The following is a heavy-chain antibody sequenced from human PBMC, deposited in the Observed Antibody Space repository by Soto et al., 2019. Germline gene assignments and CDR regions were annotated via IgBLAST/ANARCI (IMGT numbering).Heavy chain of an antibody. V-gene: IGHV3-7*05. Sequence: LRLSCAASGFMFSNSWMSWVRQAPGKGLEWVANINQDGSEKHCVDSVKGRFTISRDNVKNSLYLQMNSLRAEDMALYYCAREEQLVINYFDYWGQGTLVTVS. D-gene: IGHD6-6*01. CDR2: INQDGSEK. CDR3: AREEQLVINYFDY. CDR1: GFMFSNSW. J-gene: IGHJ4*02.